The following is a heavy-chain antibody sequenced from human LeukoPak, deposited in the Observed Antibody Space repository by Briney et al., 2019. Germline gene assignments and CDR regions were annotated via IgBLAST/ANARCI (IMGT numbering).Heavy chain of an antibody. Sequence: GGSLRLSCAASGFTFSSYAMSWVRQAPGKGLEWVSAISGSGGSTYYADSVKGRFTISRDNSKNTLYLQMNSLRAEDTAVYYCAKDPAFDDFWSGYFIDYWGQGTLVTVSS. CDR1: GFTFSSYA. V-gene: IGHV3-23*01. CDR2: ISGSGGST. J-gene: IGHJ4*02. D-gene: IGHD3-3*01. CDR3: AKDPAFDDFWSGYFIDY.